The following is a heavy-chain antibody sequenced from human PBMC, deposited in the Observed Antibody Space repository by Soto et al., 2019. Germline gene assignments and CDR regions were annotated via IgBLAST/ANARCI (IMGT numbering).Heavy chain of an antibody. CDR1: GDSITTNNW. Sequence: SETLSLTCAVSGDSITTNNWWSWVRQPPGEGLEWIGEIYHNGMTNYNPSLKSRVTMSVDTSKNQFSLKLTSVTAADTARYYCARDAAVPGETDRFDYWGQGTLVTVSS. J-gene: IGHJ4*02. V-gene: IGHV4-4*02. CDR3: ARDAAVPGETDRFDY. CDR2: IYHNGMT. D-gene: IGHD6-19*01.